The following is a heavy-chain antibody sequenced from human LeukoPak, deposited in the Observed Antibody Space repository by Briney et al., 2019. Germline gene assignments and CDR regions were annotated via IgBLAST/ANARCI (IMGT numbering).Heavy chain of an antibody. CDR1: GVSITAYQ. D-gene: IGHD2-2*01. J-gene: IGHJ3*02. V-gene: IGHV4-4*08. CDR3: ATNAGPAPHDAFDI. Sequence: SETLSLTCTVSGVSITAYQWYWIRQPPGQGLEWIGYTQSSVITDYNPSLKSRVTISKDTSKNHFSLRLSSVTAADTALYYCATNAGPAPHDAFDIWGQGTMVTVSS. CDR2: TQSSVIT.